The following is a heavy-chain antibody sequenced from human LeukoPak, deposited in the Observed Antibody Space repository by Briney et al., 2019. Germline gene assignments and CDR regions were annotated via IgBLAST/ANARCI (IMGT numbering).Heavy chain of an antibody. CDR2: INPSGGST. V-gene: IGHV1-46*01. Sequence: ASVKVSCKASGYTFTSYYMHWVRQAPGQGLEWMGIINPSGGSTSYAQKFQGRVTMTRDTSTSTVYMELSSLRSEDTAVYYCARDHPNSYYDSSGYSYFDYWGQGTLVTVSS. J-gene: IGHJ4*02. D-gene: IGHD3-22*01. CDR1: GYTFTSYY. CDR3: ARDHPNSYYDSSGYSYFDY.